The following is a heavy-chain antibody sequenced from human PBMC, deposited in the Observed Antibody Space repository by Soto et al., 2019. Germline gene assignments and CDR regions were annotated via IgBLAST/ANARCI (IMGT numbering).Heavy chain of an antibody. V-gene: IGHV3-23*01. CDR1: GFTFTDYA. CDR2: ISGIGGST. J-gene: IGHJ4*02. D-gene: IGHD6-13*01. CDR3: ARGSSGYISSWYYFDY. Sequence: PGGSLRLSNAASGFTFTDYALSWVRQAPGKGLEWVATISGIGGSTYLADSVKGRLSISRDNSKNTVSLLMNSLRAEDTAVYFCARGSSGYISSWYYFDYWGRGTLVTVSS.